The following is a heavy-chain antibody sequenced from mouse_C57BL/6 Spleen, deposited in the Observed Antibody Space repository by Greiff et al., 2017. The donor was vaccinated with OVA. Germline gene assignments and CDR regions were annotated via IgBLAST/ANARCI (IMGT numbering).Heavy chain of an antibody. CDR2: INPNNGGT. CDR3: AKSYGSSPAWFAY. Sequence: VQLQQSGPELVKPGASVKISCKASGYTFTDYYMNWVKQSHGKSLEWIGDINPNNGGTSYNQKFKGKATLTVDKSSSTAYMELRSLTSEDSAVYYCAKSYGSSPAWFAYWGQGTLVTVSA. J-gene: IGHJ3*01. D-gene: IGHD1-1*01. CDR1: GYTFTDYY. V-gene: IGHV1-26*01.